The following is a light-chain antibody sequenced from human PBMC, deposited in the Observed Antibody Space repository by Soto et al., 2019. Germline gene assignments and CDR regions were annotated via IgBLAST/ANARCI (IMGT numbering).Light chain of an antibody. J-gene: IGLJ1*01. Sequence: QSVLTQPASVSGSPGQSITISCTGTSSNVGSYNLVSWHQHHPGKAPKLMIYEGNKRPSGVSNRFSGSKSGNTASLTISGLQAEDEADYYCCSFAGTSTYVFGTGTKLTVL. CDR2: EGN. CDR1: SSNVGSYNL. CDR3: CSFAGTSTYV. V-gene: IGLV2-23*01.